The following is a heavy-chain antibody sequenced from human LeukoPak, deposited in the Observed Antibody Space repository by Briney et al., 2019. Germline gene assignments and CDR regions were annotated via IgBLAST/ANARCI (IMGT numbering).Heavy chain of an antibody. CDR2: ISPYTTKT. J-gene: IGHJ6*03. CDR1: GYTFISYG. V-gene: IGHV1-18*01. CDR3: AREGGVGPTAPPDYYSYQMDV. D-gene: IGHD1-26*01. Sequence: ASVKVSCKAFGYTFISYGITWVRQAPGQGLEWMGWISPYTTKTNYAQSLQGRVTMTTDTSTSTAYMELRSLRSDDTAVYYCAREGGVGPTAPPDYYSYQMDVWGKGTTVTVSS.